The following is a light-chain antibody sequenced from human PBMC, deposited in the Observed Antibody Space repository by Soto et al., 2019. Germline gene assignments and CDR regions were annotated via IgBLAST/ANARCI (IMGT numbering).Light chain of an antibody. CDR1: SSNVGGYSF. CDR3: CSYAGSSTYV. CDR2: EVY. Sequence: QSALTQPASVSGSPGQSITTSCTGTSSNVGGYSFVSWYQQHPGKAPKVIIYEVYERPSGVSNRFSGSKSGSTASLTISGLQLEDEADYYCCSYAGSSTYVFGTGTKVTVL. V-gene: IGLV2-23*02. J-gene: IGLJ1*01.